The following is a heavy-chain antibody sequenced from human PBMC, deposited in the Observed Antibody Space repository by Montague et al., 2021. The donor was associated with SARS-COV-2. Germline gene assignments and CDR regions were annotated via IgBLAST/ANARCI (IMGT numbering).Heavy chain of an antibody. CDR1: GGSISSYN. J-gene: IGHJ6*02. V-gene: IGHV4-59*01. D-gene: IGHD3-22*01. CDR3: ASYYYDRSSYYYGMDV. CDR2: IYYSGST. Sequence: SETLSLTCPVSGGSISSYNRSWIWKPPGKGLEWIRFIYYSGSTHYNPSPTRRVTISIDTSKNQYPLKLSSLTVADTAADYCASYYYDRSSYYYGMDVWGQGTTVTVSS.